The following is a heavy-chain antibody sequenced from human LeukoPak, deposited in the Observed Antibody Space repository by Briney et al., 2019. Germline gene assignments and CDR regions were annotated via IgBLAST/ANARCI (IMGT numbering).Heavy chain of an antibody. CDR1: GFTFSDHY. V-gene: IGHV3-72*01. Sequence: GGSLRLSCAASGFTFSDHYMDWVRQAPGKGLEWVGCTRNKANSYTTEYAASVKGRFTISRDDSKNSLYLQMNSLKTEDTAVYYCARGPPRGRGVYYYYGMDVWGQGTTVTVSS. CDR2: TRNKANSYTT. CDR3: ARGPPRGRGVYYYYGMDV. J-gene: IGHJ6*02. D-gene: IGHD1-26*01.